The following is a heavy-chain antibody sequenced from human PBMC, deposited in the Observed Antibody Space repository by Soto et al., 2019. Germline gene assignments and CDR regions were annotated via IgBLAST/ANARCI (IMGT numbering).Heavy chain of an antibody. D-gene: IGHD3-9*01. V-gene: IGHV4-38-2*01. CDR3: ARAGGVYYDILTGRFDY. CDR1: GYSISSGYY. Sequence: SETLSLTCAVSGYSISSGYYWGWIRQPPGKGLEWIGSIYHSGSTYYNPSLKSRVTISVDTSKNQFSLKLSSVTAADTAVYYCARAGGVYYDILTGRFDYWGQGTLVTVSS. J-gene: IGHJ4*02. CDR2: IYHSGST.